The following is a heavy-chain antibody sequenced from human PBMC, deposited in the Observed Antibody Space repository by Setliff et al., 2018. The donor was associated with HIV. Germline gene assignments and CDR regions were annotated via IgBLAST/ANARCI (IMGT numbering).Heavy chain of an antibody. J-gene: IGHJ4*02. Sequence: GGSLRLSCAASGFSFGSHSMAWVRQAPGKGLEWVAYISSTSATIFYADSVRGRFTISRDNSKNTLYLQMNSLRAEDTAVYYCAKNLYRSGWSPLDYWGQGTLVTVSS. CDR2: ISSTSATI. CDR1: GFSFGSHS. CDR3: AKNLYRSGWSPLDY. V-gene: IGHV3-48*04. D-gene: IGHD6-13*01.